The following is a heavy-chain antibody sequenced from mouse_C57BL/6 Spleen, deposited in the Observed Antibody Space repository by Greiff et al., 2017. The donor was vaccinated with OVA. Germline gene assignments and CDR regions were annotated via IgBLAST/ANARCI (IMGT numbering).Heavy chain of an antibody. V-gene: IGHV1-15*01. J-gene: IGHJ2*01. CDR3: TRSITTVVATDY. Sequence: VQLQQSGAELVRPGASVTLSCKASGYTFTDYEMHWVKQTPVHGLEWIGAIDPETGGTAYNQKFKGKAILTADKYSSTAYMELRSLTSEDSSVYYCTRSITTVVATDYWGQGTTLTVSS. CDR1: GYTFTDYE. CDR2: IDPETGGT. D-gene: IGHD1-1*01.